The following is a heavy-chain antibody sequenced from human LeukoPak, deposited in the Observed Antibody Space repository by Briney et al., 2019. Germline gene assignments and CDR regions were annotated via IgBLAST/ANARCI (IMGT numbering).Heavy chain of an antibody. CDR3: ARGLTTRGIAVAGSDY. Sequence: GGSLRLSCAASGFTFSNAWMSWVRQAPGKGLEWVSYISSSSSTIYYADSVKGRFTISRDNAKNSLYLQMNSLRAEDTAVYYCARGLTTRGIAVAGSDYWGQGTLVTVSS. CDR1: GFTFSNAW. D-gene: IGHD6-19*01. V-gene: IGHV3-48*01. CDR2: ISSSSSTI. J-gene: IGHJ4*02.